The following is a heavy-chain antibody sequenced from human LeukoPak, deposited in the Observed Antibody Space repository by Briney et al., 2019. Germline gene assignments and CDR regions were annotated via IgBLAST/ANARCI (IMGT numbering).Heavy chain of an antibody. D-gene: IGHD3-9*01. CDR3: ARDRGQTGYYWSYYYYMDV. V-gene: IGHV3-48*01. CDR1: GFTFSTYS. J-gene: IGHJ6*03. CDR2: ISSGTSTI. Sequence: PGGSLRLSCAASGFTFSTYSMNWVRQAPGKGLEWVSYISSGTSTIYYADPVKGRFTISRDNAKNSLYLQMNSLRAEDTAVYYCARDRGQTGYYWSYYYYMDVWGKGTTVTVSS.